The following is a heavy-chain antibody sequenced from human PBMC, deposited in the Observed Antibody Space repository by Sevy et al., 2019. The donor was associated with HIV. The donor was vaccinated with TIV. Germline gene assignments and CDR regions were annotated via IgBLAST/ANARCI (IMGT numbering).Heavy chain of an antibody. V-gene: IGHV4-30-4*01. CDR2: IYYSGST. J-gene: IGHJ4*02. CDR3: ARGGAYDFWSGYSLPYFDY. Sequence: SETLSLTCTVSGGSISSGDYYWSWIRQPPGKGLEWIGYIYYSGSTYYNPSLKSRVTISVDTSKNQFSLKLSSVTAADTAVYYCARGGAYDFWSGYSLPYFDYWGQGTLVTVSS. CDR1: GGSISSGDYY. D-gene: IGHD3-3*01.